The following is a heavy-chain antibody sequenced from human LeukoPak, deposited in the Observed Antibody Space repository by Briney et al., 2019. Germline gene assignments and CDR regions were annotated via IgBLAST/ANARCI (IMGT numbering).Heavy chain of an antibody. CDR3: ARYTPDGHYLEY. D-gene: IGHD2-2*02. V-gene: IGHV4-59*08. CDR2: IYYSGST. CDR1: GGSISSYY. J-gene: IGHJ4*02. Sequence: PSETLSLTCTVSGGSISSYYWSWIRQPPGKGLEWIGYIYYSGSTNYNPSLKSRVTISVDTSNNQFSLKLSSVTAADTAVYYCARYTPDGHYLEYWGQGTLVTVSS.